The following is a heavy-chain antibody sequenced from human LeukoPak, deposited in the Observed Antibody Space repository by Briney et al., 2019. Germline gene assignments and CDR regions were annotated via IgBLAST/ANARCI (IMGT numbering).Heavy chain of an antibody. CDR3: AKARSAVVEAATNY. D-gene: IGHD2-15*01. V-gene: IGHV3-23*01. Sequence: SGGSLRLSCAASGFTFSSYWMSWVRQAPGKGLEWVTAISGNGGSTYYADSVKGRFSISRDNSKNTLFLQMNSPTAEDTGVYYCAKARSAVVEAATNYWGQGTRVTVSS. CDR1: GFTFSSYW. J-gene: IGHJ4*02. CDR2: ISGNGGST.